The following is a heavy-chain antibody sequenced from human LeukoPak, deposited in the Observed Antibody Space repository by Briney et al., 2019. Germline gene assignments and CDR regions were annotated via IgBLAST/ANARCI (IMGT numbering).Heavy chain of an antibody. J-gene: IGHJ4*02. CDR2: VYSSGKT. V-gene: IGHV4-39*01. D-gene: IGHD3-22*01. CDR3: ARAISMTVVKRWGYFDF. Sequence: SETLSLTCTVSGDAISSSTNYWAWIRQSPAKGLEWIGSVYSSGKTYYNLSLQSRLSMSLDTSKNQFSPEVHSLIDADTAVYFCARAISMTVVKRWGYFDFWGQGSVVTVSS. CDR1: GDAISSSTNY.